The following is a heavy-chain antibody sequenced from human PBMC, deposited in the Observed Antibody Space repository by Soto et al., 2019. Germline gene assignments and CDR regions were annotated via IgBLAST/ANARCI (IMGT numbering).Heavy chain of an antibody. Sequence: PSETLSLTCALYGGSISDYYWGWISQPPGKGLECIGEITHSGSTNYNPSLKSRVTLSVDTSKNQFSLTLTSVTAADTAVYYCARGLRSSFGVRLSYYYYGMDVWGQGTTVTVSS. CDR2: ITHSGST. V-gene: IGHV4-34*01. CDR1: GGSISDYY. CDR3: ARGLRSSFGVRLSYYYYGMDV. D-gene: IGHD3-10*01. J-gene: IGHJ6*02.